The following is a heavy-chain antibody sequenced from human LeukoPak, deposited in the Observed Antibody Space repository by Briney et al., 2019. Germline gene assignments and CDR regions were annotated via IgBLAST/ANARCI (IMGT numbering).Heavy chain of an antibody. J-gene: IGHJ5*02. CDR3: ARGGGKLLPTHWFDP. D-gene: IGHD2-15*01. CDR1: GGSISSGSYY. Sequence: PSETLSLTCTVSGGSISSGSYYWSWIRQPAGKGLEWIGRIYTSGSTNYNPSLKSRVTISVDTSKNQFSLKLSSVTAADTAVYYCARGGGKLLPTHWFDPWGQGTLVTVSS. CDR2: IYTSGST. V-gene: IGHV4-61*02.